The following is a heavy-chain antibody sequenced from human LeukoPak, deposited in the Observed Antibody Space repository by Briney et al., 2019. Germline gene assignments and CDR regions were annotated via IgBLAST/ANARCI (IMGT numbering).Heavy chain of an antibody. CDR3: ATLPPNYDSSGYSYLQDY. CDR1: GFTFSSYS. V-gene: IGHV3-21*01. D-gene: IGHD3-22*01. Sequence: GGSLRLSCAASGFTFSSYSMNWVRQAPGKRLEWVSSISSSSTYIYYADSVKGRFTISRDNAKSSLYLQMNSLRAEDTAVYYCATLPPNYDSSGYSYLQDYWGQGTLVTVSS. J-gene: IGHJ4*02. CDR2: ISSSSTYI.